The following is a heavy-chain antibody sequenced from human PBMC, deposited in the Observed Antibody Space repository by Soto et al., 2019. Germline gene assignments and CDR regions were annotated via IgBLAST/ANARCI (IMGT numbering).Heavy chain of an antibody. J-gene: IGHJ4*02. V-gene: IGHV4-61*05. CDR2: IYYSGST. CDR1: GGSISSSSYY. D-gene: IGHD1-20*01. Sequence: PSETLSLTCTVSGGSISSSSYYWGWIRQPPGKGLEWIGYIYYSGSTNYNPSLKSRVTISVDTSKNQFSLKLSSVTAADTAVYYCARARKTVTDFDYWGQGTLVTVSS. CDR3: ARARKTVTDFDY.